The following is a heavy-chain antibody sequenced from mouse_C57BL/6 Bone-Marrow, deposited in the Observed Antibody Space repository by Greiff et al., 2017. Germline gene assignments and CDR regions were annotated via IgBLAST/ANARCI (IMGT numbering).Heavy chain of an antibody. CDR3: ARLYYGSRGFAY. D-gene: IGHD1-1*01. Sequence: QVQLQQPGAELVMPGASVKLSCKASGYTFTSYWMHWVKQRPGQGLEWIGEIDPSDSYTNYNQKFKGKSTLTVDKSSSTAYMQISSLTSEDSAVYYCARLYYGSRGFAYWGQGTLVTVSA. J-gene: IGHJ3*01. CDR2: IDPSDSYT. V-gene: IGHV1-69*01. CDR1: GYTFTSYW.